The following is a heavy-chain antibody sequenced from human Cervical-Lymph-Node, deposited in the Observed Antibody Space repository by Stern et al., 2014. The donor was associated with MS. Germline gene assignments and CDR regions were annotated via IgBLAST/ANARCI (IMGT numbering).Heavy chain of an antibody. CDR3: TRCLLGSENAFDI. CDR1: GYTFTSYG. V-gene: IGHV1-18*01. D-gene: IGHD2-15*01. CDR2: ISAYNGNT. J-gene: IGHJ3*02. Sequence: QVQLVQSGAEVKKPGASVKVSCKASGYTFTSYGISWVRQAPGQGLEWMGWISAYNGNTEYAQKLQGRVTMTTDTSTSTACMELRSLRSYYTAVYYCTRCLLGSENAFDIWGQGTMVTVSS.